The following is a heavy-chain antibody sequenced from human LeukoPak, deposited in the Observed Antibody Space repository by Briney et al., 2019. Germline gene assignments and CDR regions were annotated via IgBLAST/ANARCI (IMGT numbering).Heavy chain of an antibody. CDR2: IRTTAEGAKYA. D-gene: IGHD3-9*01. CDR1: GFTFSSYR. CDR3: ATDQRYAFDY. V-gene: IGHV3-48*02. Sequence: PGGSLRLSCAASGFTFSSYRMNWVRQAPGKGLEWISNIRTTAEGAKYAYYADSVKGRVTISRDDGKNTLYLHMNSLRDDDTAVYYCATDQRYAFDYWGQGILGTVSS. J-gene: IGHJ4*02.